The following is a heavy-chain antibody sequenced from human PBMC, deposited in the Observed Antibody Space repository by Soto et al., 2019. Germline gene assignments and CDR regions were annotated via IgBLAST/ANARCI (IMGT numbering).Heavy chain of an antibody. Sequence: PSETLSFTFAVSGDSVTSNVWWRWVRQPPGKGLEWIGEAYHNGLTDYNPSLKSRVTMSVDTSKNEFSLKLTSLTAADTAIYYCARDAAVPGESDRFDYWGQGTLVTVSS. V-gene: IGHV4-4*02. CDR1: GDSVTSNVW. CDR3: ARDAAVPGESDRFDY. D-gene: IGHD6-19*01. CDR2: AYHNGLT. J-gene: IGHJ4*02.